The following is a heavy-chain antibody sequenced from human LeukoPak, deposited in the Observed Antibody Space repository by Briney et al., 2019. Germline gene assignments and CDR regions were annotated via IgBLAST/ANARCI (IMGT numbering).Heavy chain of an antibody. D-gene: IGHD2-2*01. CDR2: ISTYSGNT. J-gene: IGHJ6*02. V-gene: IGHV1-18*04. CDR1: GYTFTNYG. CDR3: ARGYCRSTSCHEPPLYGMDV. Sequence: ASIKVSCKASGYTFTNYGFSWVRQAPGQGLEWMGWISTYSGNTNYAQQLQGRVTMTSDTSTRTVYMELRSLRSDDTAVYYCARGYCRSTSCHEPPLYGMDVWGQGTTVTVS.